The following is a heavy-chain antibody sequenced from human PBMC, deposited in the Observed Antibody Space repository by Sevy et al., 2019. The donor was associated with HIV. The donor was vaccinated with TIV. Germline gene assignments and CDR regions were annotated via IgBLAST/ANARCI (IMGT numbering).Heavy chain of an antibody. Sequence: GGSLRLSCAASGFSISGYDMHWVRQAPGKGLEWVADIWYDGTNKEYADSVKGRFTISRDNSKNTLYLQMNSLRAEDTAVYYCAREDIRVAGIGYYFHSWGQGTLVTVSS. J-gene: IGHJ4*02. CDR2: IWYDGTNK. CDR1: GFSISGYD. CDR3: AREDIRVAGIGYYFHS. D-gene: IGHD6-19*01. V-gene: IGHV3-33*01.